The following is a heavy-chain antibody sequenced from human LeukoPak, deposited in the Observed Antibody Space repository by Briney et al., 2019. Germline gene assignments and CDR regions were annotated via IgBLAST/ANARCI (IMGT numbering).Heavy chain of an antibody. CDR1: GFTFNTYA. J-gene: IGHJ4*02. CDR3: ARHRSSWLIDY. V-gene: IGHV3-23*01. Sequence: GGSLRLSCAASGFTFNTYAMSWVRQAPWERLQWVSGISDSGGNTYYADSVRGRFTISRDNSKNTLYLQMNSLRAEDTAVYYCARHRSSWLIDYWGQGTRVTVSS. CDR2: ISDSGGNT. D-gene: IGHD6-6*01.